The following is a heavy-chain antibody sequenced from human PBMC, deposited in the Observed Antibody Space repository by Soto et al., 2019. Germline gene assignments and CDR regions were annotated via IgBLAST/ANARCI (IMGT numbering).Heavy chain of an antibody. CDR1: VGTFSSYA. Sequence: ASVKVSCKASVGTFSSYAISWVRQAPGQGLEWMGGIIPIFGTANYAQKFQGRVAITADESTSTAYMELSSLRSEDTAVYYCARDISPDYGGNYNFDYWGQGTLVTVSS. V-gene: IGHV1-69*13. D-gene: IGHD4-17*01. CDR3: ARDISPDYGGNYNFDY. J-gene: IGHJ4*02. CDR2: IIPIFGTA.